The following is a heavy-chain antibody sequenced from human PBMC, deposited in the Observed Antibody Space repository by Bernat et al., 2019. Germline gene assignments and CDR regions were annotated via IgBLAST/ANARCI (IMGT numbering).Heavy chain of an antibody. CDR2: IWYDGSNK. CDR1: GFTFSSYG. J-gene: IGHJ6*02. D-gene: IGHD3-10*01. CDR3: ARDRTTMVRGVTYAYYYGMDV. Sequence: QVQLVESGGGVVQPGRSLRLSCAASGFTFSSYGMHWVRQAPGKGLEWVAVIWYDGSNKYYADSVKGRFTISKDNSKNRLYRQMNSLRAEYTAVYYWARDRTTMVRGVTYAYYYGMDVWGQGTTVTVSS. V-gene: IGHV3-33*01.